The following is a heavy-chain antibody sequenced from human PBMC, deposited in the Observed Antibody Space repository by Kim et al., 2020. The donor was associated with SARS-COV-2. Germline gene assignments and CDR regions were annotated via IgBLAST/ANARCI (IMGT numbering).Heavy chain of an antibody. CDR2: IYPSDSDT. J-gene: IGHJ4*02. V-gene: IGHV5-51*01. CDR3: ARLADSSSSFVDY. D-gene: IGHD6-6*01. Sequence: GESLKISCKGSGYSFTSFWIGWARQMPWKGLEWMGIIYPSDSDTRYSSSFQGQVTISVDKSRNTAYLQWSNLKASDTAIYSCARLADSSSSFVDYWGQGTLVPVPS. CDR1: GYSFTSFW.